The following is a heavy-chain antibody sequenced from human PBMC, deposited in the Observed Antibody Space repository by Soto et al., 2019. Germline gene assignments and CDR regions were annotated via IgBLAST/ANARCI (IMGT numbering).Heavy chain of an antibody. Sequence: ASVKVSCKASGYTFTSYAMHWVRQAPGQRLEWMGWINAGNGNTKYSQKFQGRVTITRDTSASTAYMELSSLRSEDTAVYYCARTDIVVVPAANRYFDYWGQGTLVTVSS. D-gene: IGHD2-2*01. CDR2: INAGNGNT. J-gene: IGHJ4*02. CDR3: ARTDIVVVPAANRYFDY. CDR1: GYTFTSYA. V-gene: IGHV1-3*01.